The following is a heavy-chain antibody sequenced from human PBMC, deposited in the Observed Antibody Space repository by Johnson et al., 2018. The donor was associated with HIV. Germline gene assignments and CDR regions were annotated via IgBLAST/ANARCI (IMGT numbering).Heavy chain of an antibody. CDR1: GFTFSNAW. CDR3: AREGSSSSDDAFDI. CDR2: IKSKTDGGTT. D-gene: IGHD6-6*01. Sequence: VQLVESGGGLVKPGGSLRLSCAASGFTFSNAWMSWVRQAPGKGLEWVGRIKSKTDGGTTDYAAPVKGRFTISRDDSKNTLYLQMNSLKTEDTAVYYCAREGSSSSDDAFDIWGQGTMVTVAS. V-gene: IGHV3-15*01. J-gene: IGHJ3*02.